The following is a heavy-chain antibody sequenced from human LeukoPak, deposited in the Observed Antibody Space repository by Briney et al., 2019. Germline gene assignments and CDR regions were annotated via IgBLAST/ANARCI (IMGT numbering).Heavy chain of an antibody. CDR3: TRDSGTYHWLDP. V-gene: IGHV3-73*01. CDR2: IDKEKNSYATAS. CDR1: GFTFSGSA. J-gene: IGHJ5*02. Sequence: GGSLRLSCAASGFTFSGSAIHWVRQSFGKGLEWIGHIDKEKNSYATASAYAVSVEGRFTVSRDDSKNMAFLQMSGLKTEDTALYFCTRDSGTYHWLDPWGQGTLVTVSS. D-gene: IGHD1-26*01.